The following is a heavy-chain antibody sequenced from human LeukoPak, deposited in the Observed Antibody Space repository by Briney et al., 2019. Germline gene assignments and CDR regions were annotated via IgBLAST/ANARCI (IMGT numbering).Heavy chain of an antibody. J-gene: IGHJ4*02. CDR2: IYHSGST. V-gene: IGHV4-30-2*01. CDR1: GGSISSGGYS. Sequence: SQTLSLTCAVSGGSISSGGYSWSWIRQPPGKGLEWIGYIYHSGSTYYNPSLKSRVTISVDRSKNQFSLKLSSVTAADTAVYYCDSRTLYGSGRSYFDYWGQGTLVTVSS. D-gene: IGHD3-10*01. CDR3: DSRTLYGSGRSYFDY.